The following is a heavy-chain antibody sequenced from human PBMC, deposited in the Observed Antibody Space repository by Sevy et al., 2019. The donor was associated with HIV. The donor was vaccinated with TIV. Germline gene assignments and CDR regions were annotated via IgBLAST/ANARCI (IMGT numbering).Heavy chain of an antibody. CDR3: ARVNYGSGSYYHGNFDY. V-gene: IGHV1-69*06. J-gene: IGHJ4*02. D-gene: IGHD3-10*01. CDR1: GGTFSSYA. Sequence: ASVKVSGKASGGTFSSYAISWVRQAPGQGLEWMGGIIPIFGTANYAQKFQGRVTITADKSTSTAYMELSSLRSEDTAVYYCARVNYGSGSYYHGNFDYWGQGTLVTVSS. CDR2: IIPIFGTA.